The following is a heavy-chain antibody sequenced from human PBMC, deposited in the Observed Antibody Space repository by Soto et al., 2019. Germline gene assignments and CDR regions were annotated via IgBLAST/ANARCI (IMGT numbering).Heavy chain of an antibody. J-gene: IGHJ4*02. V-gene: IGHV4-31*03. D-gene: IGHD4-17*01. Sequence: QVQLQESGPGLVKPSQTLSLTCTVSGGSISSGGYYWSWIRQHPGKGLEWIGYIYYSGSTYYNPSLKSRVTISVDPSKNQFSLKLSSVTAADTAVYYCARDRLRATVTTGFDYWGQGTLVTVSS. CDR1: GGSISSGGYY. CDR3: ARDRLRATVTTGFDY. CDR2: IYYSGST.